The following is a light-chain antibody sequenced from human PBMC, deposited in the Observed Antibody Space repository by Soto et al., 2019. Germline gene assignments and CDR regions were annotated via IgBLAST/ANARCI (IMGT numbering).Light chain of an antibody. Sequence: DIQLTQSPSFLSASVGDRVTITCRASQGISSYLAWYQQKSGKAPELLIYAASTLQSGVPSRFSGSGSGTEFTLTISSLQPEDIATYYCQQLHSYPFTFGGGAKVEIK. V-gene: IGKV1-9*01. CDR3: QQLHSYPFT. CDR2: AAS. CDR1: QGISSY. J-gene: IGKJ4*01.